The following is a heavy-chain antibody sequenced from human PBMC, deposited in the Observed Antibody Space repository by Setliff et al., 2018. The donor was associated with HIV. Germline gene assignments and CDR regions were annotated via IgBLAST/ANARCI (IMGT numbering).Heavy chain of an antibody. CDR2: IKQDGSEK. CDR3: GRLAGQILPDY. J-gene: IGHJ4*02. CDR1: GFTFSTYW. Sequence: GGSLRLSCAASGFTFSTYWMSWVRQAPGKGLEWVANIKQDGSEKYYVESVKGRFTISRDNAKNSLYLQMNNLRAEDTAVYYCGRLAGQILPDYWGQGTLVTVSS. D-gene: IGHD2-15*01. V-gene: IGHV3-7*01.